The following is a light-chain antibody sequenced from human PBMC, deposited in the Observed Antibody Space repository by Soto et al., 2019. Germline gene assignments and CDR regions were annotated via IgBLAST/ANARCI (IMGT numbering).Light chain of an antibody. Sequence: QSVLTQPPSESGTPGQRVTISCSGSSSNIGSNYVFWYQHLPGTAPKLLIYRNNQRPSGVPDRFSGSKSGTSASLAISGLRSEDETDYYCAAWGDSLSGVVFGGGTKLTVL. CDR1: SSNIGSNY. CDR3: AAWGDSLSGVV. V-gene: IGLV1-47*01. J-gene: IGLJ2*01. CDR2: RNN.